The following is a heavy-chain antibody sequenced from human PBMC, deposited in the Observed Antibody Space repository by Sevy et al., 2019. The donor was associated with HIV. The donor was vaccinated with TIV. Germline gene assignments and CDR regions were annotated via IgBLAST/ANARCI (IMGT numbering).Heavy chain of an antibody. D-gene: IGHD2-2*02. Sequence: GGSLRLSCAASGFTFSSYSMNWVRQAPGKGLEWVSSISGISINIYYADSMKGRFTVSRDNAKNSLYLQMNSLRAVDTAVYDCSRNNGSITRCYMGDVFDIWGQGTMVTVSS. V-gene: IGHV3-21*01. CDR1: GFTFSSYS. CDR3: SRNNGSITRCYMGDVFDI. CDR2: ISGISINI. J-gene: IGHJ3*02.